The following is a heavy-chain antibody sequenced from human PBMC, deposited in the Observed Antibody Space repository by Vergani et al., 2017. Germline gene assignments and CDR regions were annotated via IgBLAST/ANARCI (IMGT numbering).Heavy chain of an antibody. CDR3: ARSQGDYWYFDL. Sequence: QVRLEESGPGLVKPSETLSLTCSVSGYSIGSGFYWAWLRQSPGEGLQGLTSIHNRGKTYHNPSLKSRVSVSLDTSKDRFSLNLTSVTATDTAVYYCARSQGDYWYFDLWGPGSLVTVSS. V-gene: IGHV4-38-2*01. J-gene: IGHJ2*01. D-gene: IGHD2-21*01. CDR1: GYSIGSGFY. CDR2: IHNRGKT.